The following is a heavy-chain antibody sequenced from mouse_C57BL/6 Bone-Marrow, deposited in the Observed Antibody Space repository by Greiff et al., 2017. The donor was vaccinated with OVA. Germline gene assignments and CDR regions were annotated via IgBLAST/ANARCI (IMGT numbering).Heavy chain of an antibody. V-gene: IGHV5-9-1*02. CDR1: GFTFSSYA. CDR3: TKVLAAFDV. J-gene: IGHJ1*03. D-gene: IGHD1-3*01. CDR2: ISSGGDYI. Sequence: EVKVVESGEGLVKPGGSLKLSCAASGFTFSSYAMSWVRQTPEKRLEWVAYISSGGDYIYYADTVKGRFTISRDNARNTLYLQMSSLKSEDTAMYYCTKVLAAFDVWGTGTTVTVSS.